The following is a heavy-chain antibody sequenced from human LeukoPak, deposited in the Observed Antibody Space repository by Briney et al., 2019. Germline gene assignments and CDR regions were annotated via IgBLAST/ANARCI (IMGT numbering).Heavy chain of an antibody. J-gene: IGHJ4*02. V-gene: IGHV3-48*03. CDR3: ARTYYYDSSGPHAVDY. CDR2: ISSSGSTI. CDR1: GFTFSSYE. Sequence: SGGSVRLSCAASGFTFSSYEMNWVRQAPGKGLEWVSYISSSGSTIYYADSVKGRFTISRDNAKNSLYLQMNSLRAEDTAVYYCARTYYYDSSGPHAVDYWGQGTLVTVSS. D-gene: IGHD3-22*01.